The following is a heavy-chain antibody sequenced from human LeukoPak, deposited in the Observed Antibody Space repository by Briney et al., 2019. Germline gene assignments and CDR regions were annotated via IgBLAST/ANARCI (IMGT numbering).Heavy chain of an antibody. Sequence: GGSLRLSCAASGFTFSSYSMNWVRQAPGKGLEWVSSISSSSSYIYYADSVKGRFTISRDNAKNSLYLQMHSLRAEDTAVYYCARDGGRRLDYWGQGTLVTVSS. J-gene: IGHJ4*02. CDR2: ISSSSSYI. CDR3: ARDGGRRLDY. D-gene: IGHD2-15*01. CDR1: GFTFSSYS. V-gene: IGHV3-21*01.